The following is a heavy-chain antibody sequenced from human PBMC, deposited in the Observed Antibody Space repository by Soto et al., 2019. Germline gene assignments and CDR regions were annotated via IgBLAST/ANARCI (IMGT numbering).Heavy chain of an antibody. J-gene: IGHJ6*02. Sequence: ASVKVSCKVSGYSFTTYDINWVRQATGQGLEWMEWISAYNGDTNYAQKLQGRVTMTTDTSTSTAYMDLRSLRSDDTAVYYCARDQVVGYCSGGSCYSEYYYYGMDVWGRGTTVTVSS. CDR3: ARDQVVGYCSGGSCYSEYYYYGMDV. CDR1: GYSFTTYD. CDR2: ISAYNGDT. D-gene: IGHD2-15*01. V-gene: IGHV1-18*01.